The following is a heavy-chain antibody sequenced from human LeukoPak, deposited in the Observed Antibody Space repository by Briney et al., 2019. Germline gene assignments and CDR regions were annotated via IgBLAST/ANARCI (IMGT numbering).Heavy chain of an antibody. D-gene: IGHD5-18*01. J-gene: IGHJ6*03. CDR3: ARTTEGGYTYGYFYYYYMDV. V-gene: IGHV4-38-2*02. CDR1: GYSISSGYF. Sequence: SETLSLTCTVSGYSISSGYFWGWIRQPPGKGLEWIGSFYHSGITYYNPSLKSRVTISVEMSKNQFSLKLTPVTAADTAVYYCARTTEGGYTYGYFYYYYMDVWGKGTTVTISS. CDR2: FYHSGIT.